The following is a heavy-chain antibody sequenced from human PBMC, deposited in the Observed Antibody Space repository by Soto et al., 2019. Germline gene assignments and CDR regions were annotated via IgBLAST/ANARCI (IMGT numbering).Heavy chain of an antibody. V-gene: IGHV4-59*01. CDR1: VGSISSYY. D-gene: IGHD6-6*01. CDR3: ARTIAARRSYYYYYGMDV. J-gene: IGHJ6*02. CDR2: IYYSGST. Sequence: SETLSLTCTVSVGSISSYYWSWIRQPPGKGLEWIGYIYYSGSTNYNPSLKSRVTISVDTSKNQFSLKLSSVTAADTAVYYCARTIAARRSYYYYYGMDVWGQGTTVTVSS.